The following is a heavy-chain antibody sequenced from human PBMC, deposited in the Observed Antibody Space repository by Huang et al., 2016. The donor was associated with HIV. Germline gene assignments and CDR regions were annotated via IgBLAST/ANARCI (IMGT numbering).Heavy chain of an antibody. CDR3: ARGVYSSGYYTLFDY. CDR1: GYTFSRYG. J-gene: IGHJ4*02. V-gene: IGHV1-18*01. Sequence: QVQLVQSGGEVKKPGASVKVSCKASGYTFSRYGVSWVRQAPGQGLEWMGWISAYNGNPQEAQKLQGTVTMTTDTSTITASMELMSLISADTAEYYCARGVYSSGYYTLFDYWGQGTLVTVTS. CDR2: ISAYNGNP. D-gene: IGHD3-22*01.